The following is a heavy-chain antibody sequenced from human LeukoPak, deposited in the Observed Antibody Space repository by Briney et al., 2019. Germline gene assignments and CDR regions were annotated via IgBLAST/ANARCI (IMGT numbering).Heavy chain of an antibody. V-gene: IGHV4-59*08. CDR3: ARRYSSSWYVGFFDP. D-gene: IGHD6-13*01. J-gene: IGHJ5*02. Sequence: SETLSLTCTVSGASIRNYYWSRIRQSPGKGLEWIGYIYYSGSTNYNPSLESRVAMSVDTSENQFSLRLSSVTAADTAIYYCARRYSSSWYVGFFDPWGQGTLVTVSS. CDR1: GASIRNYY. CDR2: IYYSGST.